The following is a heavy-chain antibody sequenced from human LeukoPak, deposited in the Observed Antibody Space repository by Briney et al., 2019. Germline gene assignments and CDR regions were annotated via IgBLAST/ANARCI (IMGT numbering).Heavy chain of an antibody. CDR3: ARDAGTSPGSSSYFDY. CDR1: GYTFTGYY. V-gene: IGHV1-2*02. CDR2: INPNSGGT. Sequence: ASVKVSCKASGYTFTGYYMHWVRLAPGQGLEWMGWINPNSGGTNYAQKFQGRVTMTRDTSISTAYMELSRLRSDDTAVYYCARDAGTSPGSSSYFDYWGQGTLVTVSS. J-gene: IGHJ4*02. D-gene: IGHD1-1*01.